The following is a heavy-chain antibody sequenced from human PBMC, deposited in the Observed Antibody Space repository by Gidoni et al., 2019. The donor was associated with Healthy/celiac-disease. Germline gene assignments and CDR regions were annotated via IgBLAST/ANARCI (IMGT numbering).Heavy chain of an antibody. Sequence: QLQLQESGPGLVKPSETLSLTCTVSGGSISSSSYYWGWIRQPPGKGLEWIGSIYYSGSTYYNPSLKSRVTISVDTSKNQFSLKLSSVTAADTAVYYCARQITMIVVVTNWGQGTLVTVSS. CDR3: ARQITMIVVVTN. CDR2: IYYSGST. J-gene: IGHJ4*02. D-gene: IGHD3-22*01. CDR1: GGSISSSSYY. V-gene: IGHV4-39*01.